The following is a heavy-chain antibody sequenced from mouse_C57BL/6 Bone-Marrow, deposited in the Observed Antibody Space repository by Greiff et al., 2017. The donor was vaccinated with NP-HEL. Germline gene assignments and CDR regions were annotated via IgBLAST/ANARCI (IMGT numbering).Heavy chain of an antibody. CDR1: GYTFTDYY. D-gene: IGHD1-1*02. CDR3: ARWDYGYYAMDY. Sequence: VQLQQPGAELVKPGASVKISCKASGYTFTDYYMNWVKQSHGKSLEWIGDINPNNGGTSYNQKFKGKATLTVDKSSSTAYMELRSLTSEDSAVYYCARWDYGYYAMDYWGQGTSVTVSS. V-gene: IGHV1-26*01. CDR2: INPNNGGT. J-gene: IGHJ4*01.